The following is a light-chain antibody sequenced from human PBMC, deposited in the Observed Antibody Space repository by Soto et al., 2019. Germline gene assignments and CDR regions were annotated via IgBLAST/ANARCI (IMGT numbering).Light chain of an antibody. J-gene: IGLJ1*01. CDR2: EVS. V-gene: IGLV2-14*01. CDR3: SSYNSRGV. Sequence: QSALTQPPSASGSPGQSVTISCTGTSSDVGAYNYVSWYQQHPGKAPKLMIYEVSDRPSGVSDRFSGSKSGNTASLTISGLQAEDEADYYCSSYNSRGVFGTGTKLTVL. CDR1: SSDVGAYNY.